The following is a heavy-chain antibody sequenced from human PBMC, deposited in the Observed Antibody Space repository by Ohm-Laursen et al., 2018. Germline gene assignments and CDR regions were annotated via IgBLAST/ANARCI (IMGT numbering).Heavy chain of an antibody. V-gene: IGHV3-48*04. CDR3: AKGSTAHRPYYFDY. CDR1: GFSFSTYS. CDR2: VSGSGYTK. Sequence: SLRLSCAASGFSFSTYSMNWVRQAPGKGLEWVSHVSGSGYTKYYGDSVKGRFTISRDNAKNSLYLQMNDLRAEDTAIYYCAKGSTAHRPYYFDYWGQGTLVTVS. D-gene: IGHD5-18*01. J-gene: IGHJ4*02.